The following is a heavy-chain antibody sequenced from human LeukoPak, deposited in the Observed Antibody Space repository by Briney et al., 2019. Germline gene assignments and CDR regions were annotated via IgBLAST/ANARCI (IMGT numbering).Heavy chain of an antibody. D-gene: IGHD1-26*01. V-gene: IGHV3-23*01. CDR3: AKGYGWEASYYYYYMDV. CDR1: GFTFSTFA. Sequence: GGSLRLSCAASGFTFSTFAMLWVRQPRGKGLEWVSSIFPSGGEIHYADSVRGRFTISRDNSKSTLSLQMNSLRAEDTAVYYCAKGYGWEASYYYYYMDVWGKGTTVTISS. CDR2: IFPSGGEI. J-gene: IGHJ6*03.